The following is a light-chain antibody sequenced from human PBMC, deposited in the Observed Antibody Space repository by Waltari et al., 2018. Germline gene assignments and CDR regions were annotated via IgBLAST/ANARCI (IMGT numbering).Light chain of an antibody. J-gene: IGLJ2*01. CDR1: SSDVGSFNF. Sequence: QSALTQPASVSASPGQSITISCTGTSSDVGSFNFVSWYQLHPGKAPKLISYDVTDRHAGVSTRFSGSKSANTASLTISGLQPEDEADYYCSSYTTSSTVTFGGGTKLTVL. CDR2: DVT. CDR3: SSYTTSSTVT. V-gene: IGLV2-14*01.